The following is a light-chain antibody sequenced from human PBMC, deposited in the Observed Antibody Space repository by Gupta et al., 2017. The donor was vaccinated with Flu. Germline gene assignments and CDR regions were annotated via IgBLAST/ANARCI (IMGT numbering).Light chain of an antibody. CDR2: GAS. CDR3: QQYNNWPPYS. Sequence: EIVMTQSPATLSVSPGERATLSCRASQSIRNNLAWYQQTPGQAPRLLIYGASTRATGIPGRFSGSGSGTEFTLTISSLQSEDFVLYYCQQYNNWPPYSFGQGTKLEIK. CDR1: QSIRNN. J-gene: IGKJ2*03. V-gene: IGKV3-15*01.